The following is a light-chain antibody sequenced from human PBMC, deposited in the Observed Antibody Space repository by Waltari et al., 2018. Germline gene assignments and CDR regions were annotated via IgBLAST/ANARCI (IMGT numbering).Light chain of an antibody. CDR3: QQYYATPYS. CDR2: WAS. CDR1: QSLLYSSRNKNY. Sequence: DVVMTQSPDSLAVSLGERATINCTSSQSLLYSSRNKNYLAWYQQKPGQPPKLLIYWASAREAGVPDRISGSGSGTDFTLTIRSLQAEDVAVYYCQQYYATPYSFGQGTKVEIK. J-gene: IGKJ2*03. V-gene: IGKV4-1*01.